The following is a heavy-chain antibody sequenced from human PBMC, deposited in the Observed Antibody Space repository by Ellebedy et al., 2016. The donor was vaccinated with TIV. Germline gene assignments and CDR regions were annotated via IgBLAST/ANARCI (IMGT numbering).Heavy chain of an antibody. CDR2: VKPDGSAE. J-gene: IGHJ6*02. Sequence: GESLKISCVASGFTFSSYSMNWVRQAPGKGLEWVAIVKPDGSAEYYVDSVKGRFTISRDNAKNSLSLQMNSLRAEDTAFYFCGRGGGLDVWGQGTTVTVSS. CDR3: GRGGGLDV. V-gene: IGHV3-7*01. CDR1: GFTFSSYS.